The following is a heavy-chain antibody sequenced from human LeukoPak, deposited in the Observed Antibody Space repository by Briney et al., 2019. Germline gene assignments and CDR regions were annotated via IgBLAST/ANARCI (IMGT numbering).Heavy chain of an antibody. Sequence: SETLSFTCIVSGGSINSYYWIWIRQPPGKGLEWIGYIHYSGSTNYNPSLSGPVTISLDTSKNQFSLRLSSVTAADTAIYYCARRAGGSPFDIWGQGTMVTVSS. V-gene: IGHV4-59*01. J-gene: IGHJ3*02. CDR1: GGSINSYY. D-gene: IGHD3-10*01. CDR3: ARRAGGSPFDI. CDR2: IHYSGST.